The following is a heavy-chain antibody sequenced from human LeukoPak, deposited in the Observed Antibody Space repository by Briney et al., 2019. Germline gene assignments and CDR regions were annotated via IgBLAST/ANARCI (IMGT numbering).Heavy chain of an antibody. CDR1: GFTFSSYA. Sequence: GGSLRLSCAASGFTFSSYAMSWVRQAPGKGLEWVSAISGSGGSTYYADSVKGRFTISRDNSKNTLYLQMNSLRAEDTAVYYCAKDGPYSSSSGHYFDYWGQGTLVTVSS. J-gene: IGHJ4*02. CDR3: AKDGPYSSSSGHYFDY. D-gene: IGHD6-6*01. V-gene: IGHV3-23*01. CDR2: ISGSGGST.